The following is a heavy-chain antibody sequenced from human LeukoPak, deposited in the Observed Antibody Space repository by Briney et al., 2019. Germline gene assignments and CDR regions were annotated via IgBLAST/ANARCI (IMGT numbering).Heavy chain of an antibody. V-gene: IGHV3-48*03. CDR3: ARDHRGVFDY. Sequence: GGSLRLSCAASGFTSSDYEMNWVPQTPGKGLEWVSYISTIGAIIYYADSVKGRFTISRDNAKNSLYLQMNSLRAEDTAVYYCARDHRGVFDYWGQGTLVTVSS. D-gene: IGHD3-10*01. J-gene: IGHJ4*02. CDR2: ISTIGAII. CDR1: GFTSSDYE.